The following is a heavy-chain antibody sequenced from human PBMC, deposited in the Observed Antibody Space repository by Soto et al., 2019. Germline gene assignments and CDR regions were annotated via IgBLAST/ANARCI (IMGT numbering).Heavy chain of an antibody. V-gene: IGHV3-48*02. Sequence: GGSLRLSCAASGFTFSSYSMNWVRQAPGKGLEWVSYISSSSSTIYYADSVKGRFTTSRDNAKNSLYLQMNSLRDEDTAVYYCARDHPYYASSGYYEWIDYWGPGTLVTVSS. CDR3: ARDHPYYASSGYYEWIDY. J-gene: IGHJ4*02. CDR1: GFTFSSYS. D-gene: IGHD3-22*01. CDR2: ISSSSSTI.